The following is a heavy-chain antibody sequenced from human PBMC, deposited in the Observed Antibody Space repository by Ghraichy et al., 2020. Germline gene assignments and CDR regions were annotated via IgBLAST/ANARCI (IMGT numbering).Heavy chain of an antibody. CDR2: INQDGSKK. V-gene: IGHV3-7*03. CDR3: AEISTG. D-gene: IGHD3-3*02. CDR1: GLTFTKYW. J-gene: IGHJ4*02. Sequence: GGSLRLSCAASGLTFTKYWMIWVRQAPGKGLERVANINQDGSKKYYVDSVKGRFTISRDNAKNLLYLQMNSLRTEDTAMYYCAEISTGWGQGTLVTVSS.